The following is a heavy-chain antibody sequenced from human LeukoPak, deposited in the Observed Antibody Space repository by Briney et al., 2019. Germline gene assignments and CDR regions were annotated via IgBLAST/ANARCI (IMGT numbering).Heavy chain of an antibody. CDR3: ASVARDSSGYHYFDY. J-gene: IGHJ4*02. CDR1: GGSISSSNYY. CDR2: IYYSGST. Sequence: SKTLSLTCTVSGGSISSSNYYWGWIRQPPGKGLEWIGNIYYSGSTYYNPSLKSRVTISVDTSKNQFSLKLSSVTAADTAVYYCASVARDSSGYHYFDYWGQGTLVTVSS. V-gene: IGHV4-39*01. D-gene: IGHD3-22*01.